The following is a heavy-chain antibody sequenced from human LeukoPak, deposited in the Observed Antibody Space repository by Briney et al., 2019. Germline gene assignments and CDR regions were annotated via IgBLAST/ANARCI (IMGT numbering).Heavy chain of an antibody. D-gene: IGHD3-22*01. CDR2: ISSSSSYI. Sequence: PGGSLRLSCAASGFTFSSYSMNWVRQAPGKGLEWVSSISSSSSYIYYADSVKGRFTISRDNAKNSLYLQMNSLRAEDTAVYYCARHLRESYFDSSGYYLRAFDIWGQGTMVTVSS. V-gene: IGHV3-21*01. CDR3: ARHLRESYFDSSGYYLRAFDI. CDR1: GFTFSSYS. J-gene: IGHJ3*02.